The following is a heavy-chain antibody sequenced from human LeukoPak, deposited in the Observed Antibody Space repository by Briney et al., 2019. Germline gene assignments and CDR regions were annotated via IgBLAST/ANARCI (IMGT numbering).Heavy chain of an antibody. CDR1: GYIFTSYY. J-gene: IGHJ3*02. D-gene: IGHD2-8*01. Sequence: ASVKVSCKASGYIFTSYYMHWVRQAPGQGLEWMGIINTSGGSTSYAQKFQGRVTMTRDTSTSTVYMELSSLRSEDTAVYYCAREGLTSGYCTNGVCYGAFDSWGQGTMVTVSS. CDR2: INTSGGST. CDR3: AREGLTSGYCTNGVCYGAFDS. V-gene: IGHV1-46*01.